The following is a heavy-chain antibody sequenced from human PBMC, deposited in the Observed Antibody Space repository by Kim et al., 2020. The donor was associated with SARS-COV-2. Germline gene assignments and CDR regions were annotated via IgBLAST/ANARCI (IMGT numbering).Heavy chain of an antibody. J-gene: IGHJ4*02. CDR3: ARGGSDYARPHDY. CDR1: GFTFNRHW. CDR2: IYTDGSVT. D-gene: IGHD2-2*01. Sequence: GGSLRLSCAASGFTFNRHWMHWVRQAPGKGLMWISRIYTDGSVTDYVDPVKGRFTISRDNAKNTLFLQMHSLRVEDTAVYYCARGGSDYARPHDYWGQGTRVTVSS. V-gene: IGHV3-74*01.